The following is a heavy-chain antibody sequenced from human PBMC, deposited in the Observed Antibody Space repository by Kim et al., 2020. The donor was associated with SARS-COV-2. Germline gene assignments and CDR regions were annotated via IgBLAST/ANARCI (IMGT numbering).Heavy chain of an antibody. D-gene: IGHD6-6*01. J-gene: IGHJ6*02. CDR3: ARTSYSSSWGYGMDV. V-gene: IGHV4-34*13. Sequence: PPPKSRVTLSVDTSKNQFSLKLSSVTAEDTAVYYCARTSYSSSWGYGMDVWGQGTTVTVSS.